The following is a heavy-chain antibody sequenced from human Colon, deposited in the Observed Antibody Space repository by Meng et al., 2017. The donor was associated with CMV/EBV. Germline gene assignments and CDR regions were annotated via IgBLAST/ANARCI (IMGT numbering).Heavy chain of an antibody. CDR2: IYYSGST. D-gene: IGHD5-12*01. CDR3: ARDIVATP. J-gene: IGHJ5*02. Sequence: SATLSLTCTVSGGSISSSSYYWGWIRQPPGKGLEWIGSIYYSGSTYYNPTLKSRVTISVDTSKNQFSLKLSSVTAADTAVYYCARDIVATPWGQGTLVTVSS. CDR1: GGSISSSSYY. V-gene: IGHV4-39*07.